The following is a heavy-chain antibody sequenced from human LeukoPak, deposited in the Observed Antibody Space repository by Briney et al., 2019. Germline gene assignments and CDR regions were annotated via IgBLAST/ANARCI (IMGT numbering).Heavy chain of an antibody. CDR1: GYTFTSYG. D-gene: IGHD3-10*01. V-gene: IGHV1-18*01. J-gene: IGHJ4*02. CDR2: ISAYNGNT. CDR3: AREGLLWFGELLSGIYYFDY. Sequence: ASVKVSCKASGYTFTSYGISWVRQAPGQGLEWMGWISAYNGNTNYAQKLQGRVTMTTDTSTSTAYMELRSLRSDDTAVYYCAREGLLWFGELLSGIYYFDYWGQGTLVTASS.